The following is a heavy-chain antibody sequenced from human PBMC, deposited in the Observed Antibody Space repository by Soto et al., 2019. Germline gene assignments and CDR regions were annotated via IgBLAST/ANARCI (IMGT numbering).Heavy chain of an antibody. Sequence: ASVKVSCKASGGTFSSYAISWVRQAPGQGLEWMGGIIPIFGTANYAQKFQGRVTITADESTSTAYMELSSLRSEDTAVYYCARSIDYGGNSWTYFDYWGQGTRVTVSS. CDR2: IIPIFGTA. V-gene: IGHV1-69*13. J-gene: IGHJ4*02. D-gene: IGHD4-17*01. CDR3: ARSIDYGGNSWTYFDY. CDR1: GGTFSSYA.